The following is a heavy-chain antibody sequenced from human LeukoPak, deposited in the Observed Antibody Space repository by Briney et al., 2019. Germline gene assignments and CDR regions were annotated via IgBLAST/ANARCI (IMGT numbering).Heavy chain of an antibody. CDR2: ISGSGGGT. Sequence: GGSLRLSCAASGFTFNNYAMSWVRQAPGKWLDWVSVISGSGGGTYYADSVKGRFTISRDNSRNTLYLQMNSLRVEDTALYYCAGSGGYSSDAFDFWGQGTMVTVSS. V-gene: IGHV3-23*01. CDR1: GFTFNNYA. J-gene: IGHJ3*01. CDR3: AGSGGYSSDAFDF. D-gene: IGHD1-26*01.